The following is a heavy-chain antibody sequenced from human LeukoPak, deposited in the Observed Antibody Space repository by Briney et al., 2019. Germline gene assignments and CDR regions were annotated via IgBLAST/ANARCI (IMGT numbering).Heavy chain of an antibody. CDR2: IYHSGST. V-gene: IGHV4-61*08. CDR1: GGSISSGDYY. J-gene: IGHJ4*02. D-gene: IGHD3-10*01. Sequence: SETLSLTCTVSGGSISSGDYYWSWIRQPPGRGLEWIGYIYHSGSTNYNPSLKSRVTISVDTSKNQFSLKLSSVTAADTAVYYCAAVLWFGEAYFDYWGQGTLVTVSS. CDR3: AAVLWFGEAYFDY.